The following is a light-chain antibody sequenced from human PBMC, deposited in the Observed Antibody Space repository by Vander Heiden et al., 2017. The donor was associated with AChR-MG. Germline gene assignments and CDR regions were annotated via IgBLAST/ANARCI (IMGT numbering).Light chain of an antibody. CDR2: DVT. V-gene: IGLV2-11*01. CDR1: SSDVGLYNS. CDR3: CSYAVTSYV. Sequence: QSALTQPRSVSRSPGQSVTISCAGTSSDVGLYNSVSCYQQHPDKAPIRRVYDVTKRPPGVPECFSGSRSGKTAYLTISGLQAEDEADDYCCSYAVTSYVCGTVTEVTVL. J-gene: IGLJ1*01.